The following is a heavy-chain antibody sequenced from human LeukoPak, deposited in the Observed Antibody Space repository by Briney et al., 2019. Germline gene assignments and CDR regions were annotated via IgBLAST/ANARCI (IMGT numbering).Heavy chain of an antibody. D-gene: IGHD5-12*01. J-gene: IGHJ6*02. Sequence: GGSLRLSCAASGFTFSSYAISWVRQAPGKGLEWVSAISGSGGSTYYADSVKGRFTISRDNSKNTLYLQMNSLRAEDTAVYYCAKDSVDIVTYGMDVWGQGTTVTVSS. V-gene: IGHV3-23*01. CDR2: ISGSGGST. CDR1: GFTFSSYA. CDR3: AKDSVDIVTYGMDV.